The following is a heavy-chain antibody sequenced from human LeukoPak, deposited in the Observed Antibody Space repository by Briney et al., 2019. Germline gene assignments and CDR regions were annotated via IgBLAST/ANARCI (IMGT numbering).Heavy chain of an antibody. CDR1: GFTVSSNY. V-gene: IGHV3-53*04. Sequence: GGSLRLSCAASGFTVSSNYMSWVRQAPGKGLEWVSVIYSGGSTYYADSVKGRFTISRHNSKNTLYLQMNSLRAEDTAVYYCVARVVGHSGSLKSSIAFDIWGQGTMATVSS. CDR3: VARVVGHSGSLKSSIAFDI. CDR2: IYSGGST. D-gene: IGHD1-26*01. J-gene: IGHJ3*02.